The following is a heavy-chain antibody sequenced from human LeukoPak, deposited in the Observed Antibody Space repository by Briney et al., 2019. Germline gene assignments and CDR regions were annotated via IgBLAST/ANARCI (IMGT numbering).Heavy chain of an antibody. J-gene: IGHJ4*02. CDR3: ARKNYDYVWGSYRQGYFDY. CDR1: GYTFTSYD. Sequence: GASVKVSCKASGYTFTSYDINWVRQATGQGLEWMGWMNPNSGNTGYAQKFQGRVTMTRNTSISTAYMELSSLRSEDTAVYYCARKNYDYVWGSYRQGYFDYWGQGTLVTASS. V-gene: IGHV1-8*01. D-gene: IGHD3-16*02. CDR2: MNPNSGNT.